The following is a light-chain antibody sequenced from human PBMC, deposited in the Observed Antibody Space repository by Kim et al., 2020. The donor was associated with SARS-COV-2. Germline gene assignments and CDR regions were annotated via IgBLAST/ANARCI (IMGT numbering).Light chain of an antibody. Sequence: SYELTQPSSVSVSPGQTARITSSGDVLAKKYARWFQQKPGQAPVMVIYKDSERPSGMPERFSGSSSGTTVTLTISGAQVEDEADYYCYSAADNNRMFGGGTQLTVL. V-gene: IGLV3-27*01. CDR3: YSAADNNRM. CDR1: VLAKKY. CDR2: KDS. J-gene: IGLJ3*02.